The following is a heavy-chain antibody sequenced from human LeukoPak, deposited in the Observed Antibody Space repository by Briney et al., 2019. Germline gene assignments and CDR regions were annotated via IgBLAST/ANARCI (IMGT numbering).Heavy chain of an antibody. Sequence: PGGSLRLSCTASGFTFTSYSMNWVHQAPGKGLEWVSYISSSSSTIYYADSVKGRFTISRDNAKNSLYLQMNSLRAEDTAVYYCASGAAVGASRFDYWGQGTLVTVSS. CDR1: GFTFTSYS. J-gene: IGHJ4*02. CDR3: ASGAAVGASRFDY. CDR2: ISSSSSTI. V-gene: IGHV3-48*01. D-gene: IGHD6-13*01.